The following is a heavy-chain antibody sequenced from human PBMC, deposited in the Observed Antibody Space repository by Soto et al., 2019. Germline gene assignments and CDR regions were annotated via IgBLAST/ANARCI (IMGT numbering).Heavy chain of an antibody. CDR3: AKGDSSSFYYGMDV. CDR2: ISWNSGSI. J-gene: IGHJ6*02. Sequence: EVQLVESGGGLVQPGRSLRLSCAASGFTFDDYARHWVRQAPGKGLEWVSGISWNSGSIGYADSVKGRFTISRDNAKNSLYLQMNSLRAEDTALYYCAKGDSSSFYYGMDVWGQGTTVTVSS. V-gene: IGHV3-9*01. CDR1: GFTFDDYA. D-gene: IGHD6-13*01.